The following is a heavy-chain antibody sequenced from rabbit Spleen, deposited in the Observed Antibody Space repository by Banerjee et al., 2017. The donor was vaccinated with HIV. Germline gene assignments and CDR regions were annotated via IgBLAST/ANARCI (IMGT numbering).Heavy chain of an antibody. CDR2: IYGGASGST. CDR1: GFDLSSYYY. Sequence: QSLEESGGGLVQPEGSLTLTCKASGFDLSSYYYMCWVRQAPGKGLEWIACIYGGASGSTYYASWAKGRFTISKTSSTTVTLQMTTLTAVDTATYFCARDSASSFSSYGMDLWGQGTLVTVS. J-gene: IGHJ6*01. V-gene: IGHV1S40*01. D-gene: IGHD8-1*01. CDR3: ARDSASSFSSYGMDL.